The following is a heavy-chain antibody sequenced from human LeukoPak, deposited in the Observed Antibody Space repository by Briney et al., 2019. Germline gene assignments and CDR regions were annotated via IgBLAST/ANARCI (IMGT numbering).Heavy chain of an antibody. CDR2: IHQSGST. J-gene: IGHJ4*02. Sequence: SETLSLTCTVSGDSISNYYWSWIRQTPGNGLEWIANIHQSGSTQSTPPLKSRVTISLDTSKNQFSLKLSSVTAADTAVYFCVRDLFGYGPSFDHWGQGTLVSVSS. CDR3: VRDLFGYGPSFDH. D-gene: IGHD5-18*01. CDR1: GDSISNYY. V-gene: IGHV4-59*12.